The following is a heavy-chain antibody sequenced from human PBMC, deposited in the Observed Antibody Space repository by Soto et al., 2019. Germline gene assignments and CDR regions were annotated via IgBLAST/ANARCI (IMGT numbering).Heavy chain of an antibody. J-gene: IGHJ4*02. CDR2: ISGNGYNT. D-gene: IGHD6-6*01. Sequence: GGSLRLSCAASGFTFSSYAMTWVRRAPGKGLEWVSGISGNGYNTYYADSVKGRFTISRDNSKNTLYMQMNSLRGEDTATYYCAKDWDYSSSSSFDYWGQGTLVTVSS. CDR3: AKDWDYSSSSSFDY. V-gene: IGHV3-23*01. CDR1: GFTFSSYA.